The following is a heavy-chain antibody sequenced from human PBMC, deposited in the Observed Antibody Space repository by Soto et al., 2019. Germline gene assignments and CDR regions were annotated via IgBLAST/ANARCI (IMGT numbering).Heavy chain of an antibody. V-gene: IGHV4-59*12. Sequence: SETLSLTCTVSGGSITNDSWSWIRQPPGKGLEWIGYIYHSGTTNYNPSLKSRVTISVDRSKNQFSLKLSSVTAADTAVYYCARVPDYWGQGTLVTVSS. CDR3: ARVPDY. CDR1: GGSITNDS. CDR2: IYHSGTT. J-gene: IGHJ4*02.